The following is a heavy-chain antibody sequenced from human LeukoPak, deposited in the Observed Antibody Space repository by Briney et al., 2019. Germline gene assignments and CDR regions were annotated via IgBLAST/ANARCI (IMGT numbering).Heavy chain of an antibody. CDR1: GFTFSSYS. V-gene: IGHV3-21*01. Sequence: PGGSLRLSCAASGFTFSSYSMNWVRQAPGKGLEWVSSISSSSSYIYYADSVKGRFTISRDNAKNSLYLQMNSLRAEDTAVYYCAREFYSSGWYGDAFDIWGQGTMVTVSS. CDR3: AREFYSSGWYGDAFDI. J-gene: IGHJ3*02. CDR2: ISSSSSYI. D-gene: IGHD6-19*01.